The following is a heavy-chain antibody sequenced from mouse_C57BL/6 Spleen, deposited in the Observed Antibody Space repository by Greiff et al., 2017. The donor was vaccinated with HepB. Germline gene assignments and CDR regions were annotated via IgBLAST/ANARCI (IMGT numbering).Heavy chain of an antibody. CDR1: GYTFTSYW. D-gene: IGHD1-1*01. CDR3: ARTGGSSYRWYFDV. CDR2: IHPNSGST. J-gene: IGHJ1*03. Sequence: QVQLQQPGAELVKPGASVKLSCKASGYTFTSYWMHWVKQRPGQGLEWIGMIHPNSGSTNYNEKFKSKATLTVDKSSSTAYMQLSSLTSEDSAVYYCARTGGSSYRWYFDVWGTGTTVTVSS. V-gene: IGHV1-64*01.